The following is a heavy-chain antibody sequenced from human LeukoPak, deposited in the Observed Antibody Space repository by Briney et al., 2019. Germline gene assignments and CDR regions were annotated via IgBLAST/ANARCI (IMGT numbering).Heavy chain of an antibody. CDR1: GGSISSGGYY. D-gene: IGHD3-3*01. CDR2: IYTSGST. Sequence: SETLSLTCTVSGGSISSGGYYWSWIRQPAGKGLEWIGRIYTSGSTNYNPSLKSRVTMSVDTSKNQFSLKLSSVTAADTAVYYCAREAPLSRVYQEWLFDAFDIWGQGTMVTVSS. J-gene: IGHJ3*02. CDR3: AREAPLSRVYQEWLFDAFDI. V-gene: IGHV4-61*02.